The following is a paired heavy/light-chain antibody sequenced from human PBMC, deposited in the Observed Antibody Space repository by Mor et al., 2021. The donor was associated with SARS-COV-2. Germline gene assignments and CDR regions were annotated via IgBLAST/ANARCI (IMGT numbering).Heavy chain of an antibody. D-gene: IGHD6-13*01. CDR3: ANTFGSHLSLVLYYYYGMDV. CDR2: ISYDGSNK. J-gene: IGHJ6*02. CDR1: GFTFSSYG. Sequence: QVQLVESGGGVVQPGRSLRLSCAASGFTFSSYGMHWVRQAPGKGLEWVAVISYDGSNKYYADSVKGRFTISRDNSKNTLYLQMNSLRAEDTAVYYCANTFGSHLSLVLYYYYGMDVWGQGTTVTVSS. V-gene: IGHV3-30*18.
Light chain of an antibody. J-gene: IGKJ2*01. Sequence: DIVMTQSPLSLPVTPGEPASISCRSSQSLLHSNGYNYLDWYLQKPGQSPQLLIYLGSNRASGVPDRFSGSGSGTDFTLKISRVEAEDVGVYYCMQALQTRITFGQGTKLEIK. CDR2: LGS. CDR1: QSLLHSNGYNY. CDR3: MQALQTRIT. V-gene: IGKV2-28*01.